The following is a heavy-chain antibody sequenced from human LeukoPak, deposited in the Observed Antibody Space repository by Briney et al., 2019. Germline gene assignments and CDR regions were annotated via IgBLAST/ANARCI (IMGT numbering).Heavy chain of an antibody. J-gene: IGHJ4*02. Sequence: SETLSLTCTVSGGSISSYYWSWIRQPPGKGLEWIGYIYYSGSTNYNPSLKSRVTISVDTSKNQFSLKLSSVTAADTAVYYCAREAAAGVDYWGQGTLVTVSS. CDR2: IYYSGST. CDR3: AREAAAGVDY. V-gene: IGHV4-59*01. D-gene: IGHD6-13*01. CDR1: GGSISSYY.